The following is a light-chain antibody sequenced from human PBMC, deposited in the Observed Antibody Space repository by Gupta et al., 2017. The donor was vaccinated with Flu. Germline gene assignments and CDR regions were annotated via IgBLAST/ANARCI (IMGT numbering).Light chain of an antibody. Sequence: IELTPSPSSMSASVGDRVTITCRASKGVIIYLNWYHQRPGKAPQLLIFGASNLESGVPSRFSGRGSVTDFALTISSLEPEDSGTYCCQQTSGSAPTFGGGTKVEI. CDR1: KGVIIY. CDR3: QQTSGSAPT. V-gene: IGKV1-39*01. J-gene: IGKJ4*01. CDR2: GAS.